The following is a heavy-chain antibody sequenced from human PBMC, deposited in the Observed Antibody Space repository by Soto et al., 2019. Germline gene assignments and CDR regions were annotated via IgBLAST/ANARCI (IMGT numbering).Heavy chain of an antibody. Sequence: SETLSLTCAVYGGSFSGYYWSWIRQPPGKGLEWIGEINHSGSTNYNPSLKSRVTISVDTSKNQFSLKLSSVTAADTAVYYCARGDIALAFTGGFDPWGQGTLVTVSS. D-gene: IGHD6-19*01. J-gene: IGHJ5*02. CDR1: GGSFSGYY. V-gene: IGHV4-34*01. CDR2: INHSGST. CDR3: ARGDIALAFTGGFDP.